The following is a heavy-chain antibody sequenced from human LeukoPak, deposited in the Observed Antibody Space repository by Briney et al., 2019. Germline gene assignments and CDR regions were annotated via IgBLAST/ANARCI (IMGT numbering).Heavy chain of an antibody. CDR1: GFTFSSYS. Sequence: PGGSLRLSCAASGFTFSSYSMNWVGQAPGKGLEWVSSISSSSSYIYYADSVKGRFTISRDNAKNSLYLQMNSLRAEDTAVYYCARDGMYCSSTSCYWGDKYYYYGMDVWGKGTTVTVSS. CDR3: ARDGMYCSSTSCYWGDKYYYYGMDV. CDR2: ISSSSSYI. J-gene: IGHJ6*04. D-gene: IGHD2-2*01. V-gene: IGHV3-21*01.